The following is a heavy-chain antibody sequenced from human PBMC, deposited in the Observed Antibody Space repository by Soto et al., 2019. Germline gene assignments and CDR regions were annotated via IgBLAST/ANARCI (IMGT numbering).Heavy chain of an antibody. CDR2: ISSGSTYI. CDR3: ARGYLGLPSQYEVNDAFDI. CDR1: GVTIVGLS. D-gene: IGHD7-27*01. V-gene: IGHV3-21*01. J-gene: IGHJ3*02. Sequence: WGLLRDFWAVSGVTIVGLSINRVSQAPRKGGEWVASISSGSTYIYYGDSVKGRLTISRDNAKNSLYLQMNSLTAEDTAVYYCARGYLGLPSQYEVNDAFDIWGQGTMVTVSS.